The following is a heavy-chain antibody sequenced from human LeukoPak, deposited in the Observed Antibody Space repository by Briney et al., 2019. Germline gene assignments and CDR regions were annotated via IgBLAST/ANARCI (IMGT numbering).Heavy chain of an antibody. Sequence: GGSLRLSCAASGFTFSSYGMHWVRQAPGKGLEWVAFIRYDGSNKYYADPVKGRFTISRDNSKNTLYLQMNSLRAEDTAVYYCAKLNVWGSYRSYDAFDIWGQGTMVTVSS. CDR3: AKLNVWGSYRSYDAFDI. CDR2: IRYDGSNK. V-gene: IGHV3-30*02. CDR1: GFTFSSYG. D-gene: IGHD3-16*02. J-gene: IGHJ3*02.